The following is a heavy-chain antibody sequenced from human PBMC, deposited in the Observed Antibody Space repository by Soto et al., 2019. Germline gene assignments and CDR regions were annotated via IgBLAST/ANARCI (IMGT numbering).Heavy chain of an antibody. CDR3: ARDRGGYGPPDV. CDR2: ISGSSGYT. J-gene: IGHJ6*02. CDR1: GFTFSDSY. D-gene: IGHD3-10*01. V-gene: IGHV3-11*06. Sequence: QVQLVESGGGLVKPGGSLRLSCAASGFTFSDSYMSWIRQAPGKGLQWVAYISGSSGYTGYADSVKGRFTISRDNAKNLLYLQMNSLRAEDTAVYYCARDRGGYGPPDVWGQGTTVTVSS.